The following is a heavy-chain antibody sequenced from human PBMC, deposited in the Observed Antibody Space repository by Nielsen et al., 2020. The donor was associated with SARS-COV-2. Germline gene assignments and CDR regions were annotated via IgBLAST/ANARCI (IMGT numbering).Heavy chain of an antibody. Sequence: SETLSLTCTASGGSISSYYWSWIRQPAGKGLEWIGRIFTSGSTNYNPSLKSRVTMSVDTSKNQFSLKLSSVTAADTAVYYCARGNSSPNWFDSWGQGTLVTVSS. CDR3: ARGNSSPNWFDS. D-gene: IGHD6-19*01. V-gene: IGHV4-4*07. CDR2: IFTSGST. J-gene: IGHJ5*01. CDR1: GGSISSYY.